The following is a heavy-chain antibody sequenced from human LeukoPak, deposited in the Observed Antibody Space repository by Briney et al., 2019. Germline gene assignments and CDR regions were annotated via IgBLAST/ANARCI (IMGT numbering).Heavy chain of an antibody. J-gene: IGHJ4*02. V-gene: IGHV4-59*01. CDR3: ARATAGTGYYFDY. Sequence: SETLSLTCTVSGGSIRSYYWSWIRQPPGKGLEWLGYIHYSGSTNYNPSLKSRVTISVDTSKNQSSLKLSSVTAADAALYYCARATAGTGYYFDYWGQGTLVTVSS. D-gene: IGHD6-13*01. CDR1: GGSIRSYY. CDR2: IHYSGST.